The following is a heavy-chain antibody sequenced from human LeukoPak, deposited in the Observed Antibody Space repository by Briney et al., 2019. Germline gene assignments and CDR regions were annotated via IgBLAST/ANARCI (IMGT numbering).Heavy chain of an antibody. Sequence: GGSLRLSCAASGFTFSNYDMHWVRQAPGKGLEWVAVTWHDGSNEYYAGSVRGRFTISKDKSKNTLHLQMNSLRVDDTAVYYCARTGELSEALDYWGQGTLVTVSS. J-gene: IGHJ4*02. CDR1: GFTFSNYD. CDR2: TWHDGSNE. CDR3: ARTGELSEALDY. V-gene: IGHV3-33*01. D-gene: IGHD3-16*02.